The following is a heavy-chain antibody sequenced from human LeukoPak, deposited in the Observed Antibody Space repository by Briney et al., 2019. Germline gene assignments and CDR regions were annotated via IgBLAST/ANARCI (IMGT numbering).Heavy chain of an antibody. V-gene: IGHV4-4*07. CDR3: ARDKRVAVAGTYIYYYYMDV. D-gene: IGHD6-19*01. CDR1: GYSISSGYY. J-gene: IGHJ6*03. CDR2: IYISGSGST. Sequence: SETLSLTCTVSGYSISSGYYWSWIRQPAGKGLEWIGRIYISGSGSTNYNPSLKSRVTMSVDTSKNQFSLKLSSVTAADTAVYYCARDKRVAVAGTYIYYYYMDVWGNGTTVTISS.